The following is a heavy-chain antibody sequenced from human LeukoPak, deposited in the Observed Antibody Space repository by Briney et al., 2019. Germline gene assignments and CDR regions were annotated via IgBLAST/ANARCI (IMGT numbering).Heavy chain of an antibody. J-gene: IGHJ4*02. CDR1: GDSISSSSYY. V-gene: IGHV4-39*01. Sequence: PSETLSLTCTVSGDSISSSSYYWGWIRQPPGKGLEWIGSIYYSGSTYYNPSLKSRITIFVDTSKNQFSLNLSSVTAADTAVYYCARLSWPADFDYWGQGTLVTVSS. CDR2: IYYSGST. CDR3: ARLSWPADFDY.